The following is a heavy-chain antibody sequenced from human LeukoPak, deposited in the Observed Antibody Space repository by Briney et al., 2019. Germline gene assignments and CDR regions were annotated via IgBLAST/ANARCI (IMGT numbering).Heavy chain of an antibody. J-gene: IGHJ6*04. CDR2: IRSDGSDK. Sequence: GGSLRLSCAASGFTFSNYGIHWVRQAPGKGLEWMAFIRSDGSDKYYADSVKGRFTISRDNSKNTLYLQMNSLRAEDTAVYYCAELGITMIWGVWGKGTTVTISS. D-gene: IGHD3-22*01. V-gene: IGHV3-30*02. CDR1: GFTFSNYG. CDR3: AELGITMIWGV.